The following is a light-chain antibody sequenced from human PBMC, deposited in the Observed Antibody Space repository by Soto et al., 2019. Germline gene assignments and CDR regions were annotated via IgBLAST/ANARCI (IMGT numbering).Light chain of an antibody. CDR1: ESIISDY. Sequence: ELVLTQSPGTLSLSPGETATLACRASESIISDYSAWYQHKPGQSPRLLIYATSKRATGIPDRFSGIGSETYFTLTISILEPEDFALYYCQQFGRSPLFGQGTRLEIK. V-gene: IGKV3-20*01. J-gene: IGKJ5*01. CDR2: ATS. CDR3: QQFGRSPL.